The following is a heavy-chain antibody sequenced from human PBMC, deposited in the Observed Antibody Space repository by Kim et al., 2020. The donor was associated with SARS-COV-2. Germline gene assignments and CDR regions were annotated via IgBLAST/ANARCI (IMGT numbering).Heavy chain of an antibody. D-gene: IGHD3-10*01. CDR3: ARDRAYGSGSPHYFDY. V-gene: IGHV1-69*01. Sequence: KFQGRVTITADESTSTAYMELSSLRSEDTAVYYCARDRAYGSGSPHYFDYWGQGTLVTVSS. J-gene: IGHJ4*02.